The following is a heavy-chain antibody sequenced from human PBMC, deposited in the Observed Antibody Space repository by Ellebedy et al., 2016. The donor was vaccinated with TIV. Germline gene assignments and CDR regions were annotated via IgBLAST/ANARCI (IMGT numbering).Heavy chain of an antibody. Sequence: PGGSLRLSCAASGFTVSNNYMSWVRQAPGKGLEWVSVIYSGGNTFYAESVKGRFTISRDSSQNTLYLQMDSLRAKDTAVYYCASSPSQGYWGQGTLVTVSS. CDR3: ASSPSQGY. J-gene: IGHJ4*02. V-gene: IGHV3-53*01. CDR2: IYSGGNT. CDR1: GFTVSNNY.